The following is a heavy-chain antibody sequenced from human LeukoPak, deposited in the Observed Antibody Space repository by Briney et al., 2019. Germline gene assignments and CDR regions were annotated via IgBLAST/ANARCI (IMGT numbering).Heavy chain of an antibody. CDR3: ARDFGRWFLDY. V-gene: IGHV3-48*03. D-gene: IGHD4-23*01. CDR1: GFTFSSYE. Sequence: PGGSLRLSCAASGFTFSSYEMNWVRQAPGKGLEWVSYISSSGSTIYYADSVKGRFTISRDNAKNSLYLHMNSLRAEDTAVYYCARDFGRWFLDYWGQGTLATVSS. CDR2: ISSSGSTI. J-gene: IGHJ4*02.